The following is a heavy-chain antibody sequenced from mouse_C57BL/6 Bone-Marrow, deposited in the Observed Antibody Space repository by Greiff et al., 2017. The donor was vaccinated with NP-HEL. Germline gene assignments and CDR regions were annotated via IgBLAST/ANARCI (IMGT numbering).Heavy chain of an antibody. Sequence: QVQLQQPGAELVMPGASVKLSCKASGYTFTSYWMHWVKQRPGQGLEWIGEIDPSDSYTNYNQKFKGKSTLTVDKSSSTAYMQLSRLTSEDSAVYYCARQGITTFFDYWGQGTTLTVSS. CDR3: ARQGITTFFDY. V-gene: IGHV1-69*01. CDR2: IDPSDSYT. CDR1: GYTFTSYW. D-gene: IGHD2-4*01. J-gene: IGHJ2*01.